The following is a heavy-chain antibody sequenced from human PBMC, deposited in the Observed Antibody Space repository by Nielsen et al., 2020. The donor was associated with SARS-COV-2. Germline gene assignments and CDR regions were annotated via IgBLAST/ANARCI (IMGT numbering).Heavy chain of an antibody. CDR2: IYYSGST. Sequence: GSLRLSCTVSGGSISSYYWSWIRQPPGKGLEWIGYIYYSGSTNYNPSLKSRVTISVDTSKNQFSLKLSSVTAADTAVYYCARMELYWFDPWGQGTLVTVSS. V-gene: IGHV4-59*08. D-gene: IGHD1-26*01. J-gene: IGHJ5*02. CDR3: ARMELYWFDP. CDR1: GGSISSYY.